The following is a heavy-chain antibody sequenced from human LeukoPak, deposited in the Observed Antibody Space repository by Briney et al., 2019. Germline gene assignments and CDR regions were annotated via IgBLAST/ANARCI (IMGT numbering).Heavy chain of an antibody. CDR2: INHSGSN. D-gene: IGHD5-18*01. V-gene: IGHV4-34*01. Sequence: SETLSLTCAVYGGPFSGFYWRWIRQPPGKGLEWIGEINHSGSNNHNPSLKSRVTIPVDPSKNQVSLELGSVTAADTAVYYCSRVVQIFPPGWDVWGKGPTVSVSS. CDR1: GGPFSGFY. J-gene: IGHJ6*04. CDR3: SRVVQIFPPGWDV.